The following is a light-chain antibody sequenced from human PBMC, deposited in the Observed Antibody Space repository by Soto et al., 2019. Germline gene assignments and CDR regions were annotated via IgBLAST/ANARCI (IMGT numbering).Light chain of an antibody. J-gene: IGLJ3*02. CDR2: PNS. CDR1: SSNIGSNN. CDR3: ATWDDSPSGRSWV. Sequence: QSVLTLSPSASGTPGQRVSISCSGSSSNIGSNNVYWYQHFPGSAPRFLIYPNSPRPSGVPDRFSASKSGTSASLVISGLRHEYEATYYCATWDDSPSGRSWVFGGGTKLTVL. V-gene: IGLV1-47*01.